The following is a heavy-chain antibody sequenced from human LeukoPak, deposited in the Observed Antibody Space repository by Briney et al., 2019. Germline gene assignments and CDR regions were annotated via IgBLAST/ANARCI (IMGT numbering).Heavy chain of an antibody. V-gene: IGHV3-53*01. CDR3: ARSYSSSWADY. CDR1: GFTVSSNY. D-gene: IGHD6-13*01. CDR2: IYSGGST. Sequence: TGGSLRLSCAASGFTVSSNYMSWVRQAPGKGLEWVSVIYSGGSTYYADSVKGRFTIPRDNSKNTLYLQMNSLRAEDTAVYYCARSYSSSWADYWGQGTLVTVPS. J-gene: IGHJ4*02.